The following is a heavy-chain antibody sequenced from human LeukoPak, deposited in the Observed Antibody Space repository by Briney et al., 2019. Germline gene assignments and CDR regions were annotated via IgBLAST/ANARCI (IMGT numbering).Heavy chain of an antibody. Sequence: GGSLRLSCAASGFTFSSYAMHWVRQAPGKGREGGVVLSYDGSNKYYADSVKGRFTISRDNSKNTLYLQMNSLRADDTAVYYCARENYYDGSGSPSASAPADHWGQGTLVTVSS. CDR2: LSYDGSNK. D-gene: IGHD3-22*01. J-gene: IGHJ4*02. CDR3: ARENYYDGSGSPSASAPADH. V-gene: IGHV3-30-3*01. CDR1: GFTFSSYA.